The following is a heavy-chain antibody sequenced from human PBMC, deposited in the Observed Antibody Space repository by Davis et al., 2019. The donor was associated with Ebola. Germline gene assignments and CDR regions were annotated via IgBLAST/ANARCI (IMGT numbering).Heavy chain of an antibody. CDR1: GGSISSGGYS. CDR3: ASFYDYVWGSYRYGGDY. CDR2: IYHSGST. D-gene: IGHD3-16*02. V-gene: IGHV4-30-2*01. Sequence: PSETLSLTCAVSGGSISSGGYSWSWIRQPPGKGLEWIGYIYHSGSTYYNPSLKSRVTISVDRSKNQFSLKLSSVTAADTAVYYCASFYDYVWGSYRYGGDYWGQGTLVTVSS. J-gene: IGHJ4*02.